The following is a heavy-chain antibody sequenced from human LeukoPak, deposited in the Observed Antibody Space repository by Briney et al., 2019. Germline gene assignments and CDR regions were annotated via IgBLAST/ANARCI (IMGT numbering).Heavy chain of an antibody. CDR3: ATFQAYANSGHLRPYFDY. CDR2: SDPEDVKT. CDR1: GYSLTELA. Sequence: APVKVSCKISGYSLTELAIHWVRQAPGKGLEWMGGSDPEDVKTSFAEKFQGRVTFTEDTSTDTAFMELSRLRSDDTAVYYRATFQAYANSGHLRPYFDYWGQGTLVTVSS. V-gene: IGHV1-24*01. J-gene: IGHJ4*02. D-gene: IGHD3-22*01.